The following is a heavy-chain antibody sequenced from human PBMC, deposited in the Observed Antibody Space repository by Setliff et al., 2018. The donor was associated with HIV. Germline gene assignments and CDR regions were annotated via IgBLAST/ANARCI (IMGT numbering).Heavy chain of an antibody. J-gene: IGHJ4*02. V-gene: IGHV4-28*06. CDR3: ARMGNSYDSSGSYDYFDY. CDR1: GYTISSSNW. D-gene: IGHD3-22*01. CDR2: IYHNGNT. Sequence: SETLSLTCAVSGYTISSSNWWAWFRQPPGKGLEWIGYIYHNGNTNYNPSLRSRVTMSIDTSKNQFFLKLSSVTALDTATYYCARMGNSYDSSGSYDYFDYWGQGTLVTVSS.